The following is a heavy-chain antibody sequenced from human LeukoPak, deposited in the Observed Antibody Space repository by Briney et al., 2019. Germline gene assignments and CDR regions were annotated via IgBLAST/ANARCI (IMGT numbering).Heavy chain of an antibody. J-gene: IGHJ3*02. CDR3: ARFGSMGATTAFDI. V-gene: IGHV1-2*02. D-gene: IGHD1-26*01. CDR2: INPNSGGT. CDR1: GYTFTGYY. Sequence: GASVKVSFKASGYTFTGYYMHWVRQAPGHRREWMGWINPNSGGTNYAQKLQGRVTMTRDTSISTAYMELSRLRSDDTAVYYCARFGSMGATTAFDIWGQGTMVTVSS.